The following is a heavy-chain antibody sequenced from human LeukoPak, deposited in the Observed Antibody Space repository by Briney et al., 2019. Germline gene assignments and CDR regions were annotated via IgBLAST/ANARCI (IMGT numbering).Heavy chain of an antibody. CDR3: ARDAWFGELTPPDY. Sequence: SETLSLTCTVSGGXISSYYCNWIRQPPGKGLEGSGDIHYSGSTNYNPSLKSRVTMSVDTSTNQFSLKLSPLSAAATAVYYFARDAWFGELTPPDYWGQGTLVTLSS. CDR1: GGXISSYY. D-gene: IGHD3-10*01. J-gene: IGHJ4*02. CDR2: IHYSGST. V-gene: IGHV4-59*12.